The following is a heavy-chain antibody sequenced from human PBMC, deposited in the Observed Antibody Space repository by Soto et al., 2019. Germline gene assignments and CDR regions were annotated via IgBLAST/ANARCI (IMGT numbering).Heavy chain of an antibody. CDR2: ISGSGGTT. D-gene: IGHD2-21*01. J-gene: IGHJ4*02. CDR1: GFTFSNYP. V-gene: IGHV3-23*01. CDR3: AKQNLAVAIDY. Sequence: LESGGGLVQPGGSLRLSCAASGFTFSNYPMSWVRQAPGKGLEWVSGISGSGGTTYYADSVRGRFTNSRDNSGNTLFLQMNSLRAEDTAVYYCAKQNLAVAIDYFGQGALVTVSS.